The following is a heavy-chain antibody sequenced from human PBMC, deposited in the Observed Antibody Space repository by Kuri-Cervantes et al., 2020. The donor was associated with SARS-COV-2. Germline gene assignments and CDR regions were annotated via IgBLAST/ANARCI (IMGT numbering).Heavy chain of an antibody. CDR2: IRYDGSNK. D-gene: IGHD2-2*01. CDR3: ANVPSIVVVPADVLLYY. CDR1: GCTFSSQG. Sequence: SAASGCTFSSQGMQWVCQAPGKGLEWTAFIRYDGSNKYYADSVKGRFTISRDNSKNTLYLQMNSLRAEDTAVYYCANVPSIVVVPADVLLYYLGQGTLVTVSS. J-gene: IGHJ4*02. V-gene: IGHV3-30*02.